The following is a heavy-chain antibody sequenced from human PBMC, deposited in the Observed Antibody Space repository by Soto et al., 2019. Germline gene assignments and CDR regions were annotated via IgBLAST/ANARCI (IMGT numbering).Heavy chain of an antibody. CDR1: GFMFSNYW. J-gene: IGHJ3*01. V-gene: IGHV3-7*04. Sequence: EVQLVESGGDLVQPGGSLRLSCAASGFMFSNYWMFWVRQAPGKGLEWVANIRGDGSREHSVDPVKGRFTTSRANAKNSLYPQMNSLRVEDTAIYYCARDLSPTLEGSYFDVLEVWGQGTMVTVSS. CDR2: IRGDGSRE. D-gene: IGHD1-1*01. CDR3: ARDLSPTLEGSYFDVLEV.